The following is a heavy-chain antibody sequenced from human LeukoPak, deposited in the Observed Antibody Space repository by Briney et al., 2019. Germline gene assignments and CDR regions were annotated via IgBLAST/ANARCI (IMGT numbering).Heavy chain of an antibody. CDR3: ARSDTAMAPLGY. V-gene: IGHV3-11*03. J-gene: IGHJ4*02. Sequence: GGSLRLSCAASGFTFSDYYMSWIRQAPGKGLEWVSYISSSSSYTNYADSVKGRFTISRDNAKNSPYLQMNSLRAEDTAVYYCARSDTAMAPLGYWGQGTLVTVSS. CDR2: ISSSSSYT. D-gene: IGHD5-18*01. CDR1: GFTFSDYY.